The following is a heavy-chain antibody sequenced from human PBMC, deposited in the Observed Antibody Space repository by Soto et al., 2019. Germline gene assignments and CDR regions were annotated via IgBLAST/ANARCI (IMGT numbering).Heavy chain of an antibody. CDR1: GYSFTSYW. CDR3: ARHHGGAGYYCGLDV. D-gene: IGHD6-25*01. V-gene: IGHV5-51*01. CDR2: IYPGDSDT. J-gene: IGHJ6*02. Sequence: PGESLKISCKGSGYSFTSYWINWVRQMPGKGLEWMGIIYPGDSDTRYSPSFQGQVTISADKSIDTAYLQWRSLKASDTAVYYCARHHGGAGYYCGLDVWGQGTTVTVSS.